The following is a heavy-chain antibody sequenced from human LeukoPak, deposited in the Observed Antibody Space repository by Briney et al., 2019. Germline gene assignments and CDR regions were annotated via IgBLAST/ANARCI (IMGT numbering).Heavy chain of an antibody. D-gene: IGHD2-15*01. CDR3: ARDPFLCSGGSCYSSMNGFDP. V-gene: IGHV3-30*04. J-gene: IGHJ5*02. Sequence: GGSLRLSGEPSGFTSSTFAMHWVRQPPGKGRGWGAVISSVGGNKYYADSVKGRFTISRDNSKNTLYLQMNSLRAEDTAVYYCARDPFLCSGGSCYSSMNGFDPWGQGTLVTVSS. CDR2: ISSVGGNK. CDR1: GFTSSTFA.